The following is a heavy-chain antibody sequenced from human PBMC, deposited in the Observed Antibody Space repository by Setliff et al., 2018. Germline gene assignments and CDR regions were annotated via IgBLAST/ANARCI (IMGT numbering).Heavy chain of an antibody. CDR2: INSDGSST. CDR1: GFTFSSYW. J-gene: IGHJ6*02. CDR3: ASSYGSRSYYYYYYGMDV. V-gene: IGHV3-74*01. D-gene: IGHD3-10*01. Sequence: GGSLRLSCAASGFTFSSYWMHWVRQAPGKGLVWVSRINSDGSSTSYADSVKGRFTISRDNAKNTLYLQMNSLRAEDTAVYYCASSYGSRSYYYYYYGMDVWGQGTTVTVSS.